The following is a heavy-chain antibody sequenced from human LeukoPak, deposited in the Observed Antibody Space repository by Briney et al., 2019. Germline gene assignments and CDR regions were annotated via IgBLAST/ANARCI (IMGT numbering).Heavy chain of an antibody. CDR1: GYTFTNYG. J-gene: IGHJ6*02. CDR2: ISAYNGNT. D-gene: IGHD6-19*01. V-gene: IGHV1-18*01. Sequence: ASVKVSCKASGYTFTNYGISWVRQAPGQGLERMGWISAYNGNTNYAQKLQGRVTMTTDTSTSTAYMELRSLRSDDTAVYFCARDRVAGSFSYYGMDVWGQGTTVTASS. CDR3: ARDRVAGSFSYYGMDV.